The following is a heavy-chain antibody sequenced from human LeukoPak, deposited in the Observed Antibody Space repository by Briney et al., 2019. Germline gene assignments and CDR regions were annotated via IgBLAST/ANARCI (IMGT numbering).Heavy chain of an antibody. CDR3: AKDWAPARYYYDAFDI. J-gene: IGHJ3*02. CDR1: GFTFSSYA. D-gene: IGHD3-10*01. V-gene: IGHV3-23*01. CDR2: ISGCGGST. Sequence: GGSLRLSCAASGFTFSSYAMSWVRQAPGKGLEWVSAISGCGGSTYCADSVKGRFTISRDNSKNTLYLQMNSLRAEDTAVYYCAKDWAPARYYYDAFDIWGQGTMVTVSS.